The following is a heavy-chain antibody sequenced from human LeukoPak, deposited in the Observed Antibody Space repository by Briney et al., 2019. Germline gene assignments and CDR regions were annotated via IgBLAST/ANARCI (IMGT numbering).Heavy chain of an antibody. V-gene: IGHV1-2*02. CDR1: GYTFTGYY. CDR3: ARHYYGDYAPDWFDP. Sequence: ASVKVSCKASGYTFTGYYMHWVRQAPGHSLEWMGWINPNNGDTYYAQKFQGRVTVTRDTSISTAYLQWSSLKASDTAMYYCARHYYGDYAPDWFDPWGQGTLVTVSS. D-gene: IGHD4-17*01. CDR2: INPNNGDT. J-gene: IGHJ5*02.